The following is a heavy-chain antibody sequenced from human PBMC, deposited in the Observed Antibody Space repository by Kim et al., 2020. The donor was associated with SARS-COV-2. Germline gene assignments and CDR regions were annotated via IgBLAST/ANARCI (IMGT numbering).Heavy chain of an antibody. J-gene: IGHJ5*02. CDR3: ARLITMVRGVRGSDWFDP. D-gene: IGHD3-10*01. Sequence: ASVKVSCKASGYTFTSYYMHWVRQAPGQGLEWMGIINPSGGSTSYAQKFQGRVTMTRDTSTSTVYMELSSLRSEDTAVYYCARLITMVRGVRGSDWFDPWGQGTLVTVSS. V-gene: IGHV1-46*01. CDR1: GYTFTSYY. CDR2: INPSGGST.